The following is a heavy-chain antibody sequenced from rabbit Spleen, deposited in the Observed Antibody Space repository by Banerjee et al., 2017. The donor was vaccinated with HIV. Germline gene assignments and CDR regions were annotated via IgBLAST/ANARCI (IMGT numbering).Heavy chain of an antibody. V-gene: IGHV1S40*01. Sequence: QSLEESGGDLVKPEGSLTLTCTASGFSFSSDYYICWVRQAPGKGLEWIACIYGGDIHSTAYASWAKGRFTISKTSSTTVTLQMPRLTAADTATYFCARDAGSGDYIDVYFNLWGQGTLVTVS. J-gene: IGHJ4*01. D-gene: IGHD8-1*01. CDR1: GFSFSSDYY. CDR2: IYGGDIHST. CDR3: ARDAGSGDYIDVYFNL.